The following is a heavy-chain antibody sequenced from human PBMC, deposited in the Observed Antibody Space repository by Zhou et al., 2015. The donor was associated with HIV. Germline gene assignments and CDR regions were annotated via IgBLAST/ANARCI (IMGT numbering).Heavy chain of an antibody. D-gene: IGHD1-26*01. CDR3: AKDRGATTMGGDMDV. V-gene: IGHV3-9*01. CDR1: GFMFDDYA. Sequence: EVQLLESGGGLVQPGRSLRLSCAASGFMFDDYAMHWVRQVPGKGLEWVSSISWNGGSVGYAGSVKGRFTISRDNAKNFLYLQMNSLRVEDTALYHCAKDRGATTMGGDMDVWGKGTTVTVTS. CDR2: ISWNGGSV. J-gene: IGHJ6*03.